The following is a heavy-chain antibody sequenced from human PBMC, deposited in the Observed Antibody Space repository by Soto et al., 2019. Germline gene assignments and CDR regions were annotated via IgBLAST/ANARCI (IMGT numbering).Heavy chain of an antibody. Sequence: DVQLLASGGGLVQPGGSLRLSCAASGLTFNAYAMTWVRQAPGKGREWVSAIGGTGGNRYYAGSVRDRFTISRDNSKATVDLQLNSLRVEDTAVYYCAQVASDYINSVDHWGQGILVSFSS. CDR3: AQVASDYINSVDH. J-gene: IGHJ4*02. V-gene: IGHV3-23*01. CDR2: IGGTGGNR. D-gene: IGHD4-4*01. CDR1: GLTFNAYA.